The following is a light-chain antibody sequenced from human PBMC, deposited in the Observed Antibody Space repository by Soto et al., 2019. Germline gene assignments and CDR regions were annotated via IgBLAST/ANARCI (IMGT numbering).Light chain of an antibody. V-gene: IGLV2-14*01. CDR1: SSDIGDYDY. J-gene: IGLJ1*01. CDR3: NSYATSNTRV. Sequence: QSVLTQPASVSGSPGQSITISCTGSSSDIGDYDYVSWYQQHPGKAPKVLISEVSNRPSGVSNRFSGSKSGNTASLTISGLQPEDEADYYCNSYATSNTRVFGTGTKVTV. CDR2: EVS.